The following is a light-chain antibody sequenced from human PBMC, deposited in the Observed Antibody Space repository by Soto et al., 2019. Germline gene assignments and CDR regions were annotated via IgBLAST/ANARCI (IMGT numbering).Light chain of an antibody. CDR3: CPSAPESTYV. J-gene: IGLJ1*01. V-gene: IGLV2-23*01. CDR2: NDT. CDR1: RDDFGVFNS. Sequence: QSALAQPASVSGSPCPTNTIPCTWTRDDFGVFNSLSWKQQLPHQPHQVILYNDTQQTSGVLSRFSGSTSGNAASLTISGLQADDVADYFSCPSAPESTYVFGTGTKVSV.